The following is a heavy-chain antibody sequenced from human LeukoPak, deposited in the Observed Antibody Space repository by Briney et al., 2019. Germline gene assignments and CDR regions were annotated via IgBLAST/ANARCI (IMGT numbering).Heavy chain of an antibody. V-gene: IGHV1-2*06. CDR1: GYTLTGYY. Sequence: ASVKVSCKASGYTLTGYYMHWVRQAPGQGLEWMGRINPNSGGTNYAQKFQGRVTMTRDTSISTAYMELSRLRSDDTAVYYCARERYYYGSGSYLTFDYWGQGTLVTVSS. CDR3: ARERYYYGSGSYLTFDY. J-gene: IGHJ4*02. D-gene: IGHD3-10*01. CDR2: INPNSGGT.